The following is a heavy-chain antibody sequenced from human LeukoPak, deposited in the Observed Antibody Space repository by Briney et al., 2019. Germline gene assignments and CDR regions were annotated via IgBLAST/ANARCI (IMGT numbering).Heavy chain of an antibody. CDR1: GYLFTSYW. CDR2: IYPGDSDT. CDR3: AVTDAFDI. J-gene: IGHJ3*02. D-gene: IGHD4-11*01. V-gene: IGHV5-51*01. Sequence: GESLQISCKGSGYLFTSYWIGGVRPVPGKGLEGMGIIYPGDSDTRYSPSFQGQVTISADKSISTAYLQWSSLKASDTAMYYCAVTDAFDIWGQGTMVTVSS.